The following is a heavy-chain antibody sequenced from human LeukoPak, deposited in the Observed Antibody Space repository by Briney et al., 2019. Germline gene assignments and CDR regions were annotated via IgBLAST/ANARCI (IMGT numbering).Heavy chain of an antibody. D-gene: IGHD3-3*01. Sequence: SETLSLTCTVSGVSVSSGGSYWSWIRQPPGKGLEWLGYIYYNGNTNFNPSLESRITISVDTSKNQFSLKLSSVTAADTALYYCARDGSGSWDDYWGQGTLVTVSS. CDR3: ARDGSGSWDDY. CDR1: GVSVSSGGSY. CDR2: IYYNGNT. J-gene: IGHJ4*02. V-gene: IGHV4-61*08.